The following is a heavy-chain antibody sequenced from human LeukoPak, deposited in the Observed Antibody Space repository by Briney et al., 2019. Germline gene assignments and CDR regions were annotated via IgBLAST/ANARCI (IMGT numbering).Heavy chain of an antibody. J-gene: IGHJ3*02. V-gene: IGHV1-69*05. CDR3: TGQDCSGGSCYGVEAFDI. CDR1: GGTFSSYA. D-gene: IGHD2-15*01. CDR2: IIPIFGTA. Sequence: ASVKVSCKASGGTFSSYAIGWVRQAPGQGLEWMGGIIPIFGTANYAQKFQGRVTITTDESTSTAHMELGSLRSEDTAVYYCTGQDCSGGSCYGVEAFDIWGQGTMVTVSS.